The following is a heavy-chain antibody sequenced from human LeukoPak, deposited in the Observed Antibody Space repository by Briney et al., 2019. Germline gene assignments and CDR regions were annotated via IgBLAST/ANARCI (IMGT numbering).Heavy chain of an antibody. Sequence: GESLVPSFKGSGYIFSNYWLAWVRQMPGKGLEWMGIIYPNDSDTRYRPSFQGQVSISADKSINTAYLQWSSLKASDTAMYFCARPNITYYYDTSGYDDFHVWGHGGMVTVSS. CDR1: GYIFSNYW. J-gene: IGHJ3*01. CDR2: IYPNDSDT. CDR3: ARPNITYYYDTSGYDDFHV. D-gene: IGHD3-22*01. V-gene: IGHV5-51*01.